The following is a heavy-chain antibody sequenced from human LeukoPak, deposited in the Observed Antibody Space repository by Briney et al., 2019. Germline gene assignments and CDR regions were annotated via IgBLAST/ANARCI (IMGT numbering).Heavy chain of an antibody. V-gene: IGHV3-30*18. D-gene: IGHD3-9*01. CDR1: GFTFSSYG. CDR3: AKNRDDWLLNYFDY. CDR2: ISYDGSNK. J-gene: IGHJ4*02. Sequence: GRSLRLSCAASGFTFSSYGMHWVRQAPGKGLEWVAAISYDGSNKYYADSVKGRFTISRDNSKNTLYLQMNSLRAEDTAVYYCAKNRDDWLLNYFDYWGQGTLVTVSS.